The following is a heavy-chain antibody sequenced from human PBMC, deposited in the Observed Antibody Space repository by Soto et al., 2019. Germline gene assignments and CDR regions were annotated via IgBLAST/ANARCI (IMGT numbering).Heavy chain of an antibody. D-gene: IGHD2-21*01. V-gene: IGHV3-30*18. J-gene: IGHJ4*02. Sequence: QVQLVESGGGVVQPGTSLRLACAASGFTLSNIGMQWVRQAPGKGLEWVAVISAGGNTNYYADSVKGRFTISRDNSNNTLVLQMNSLRTEDTAVYYCAKESGGERYAAYFDLWGQGTLVTVSA. CDR2: ISAGGNTN. CDR3: AKESGGERYAAYFDL. CDR1: GFTLSNIG.